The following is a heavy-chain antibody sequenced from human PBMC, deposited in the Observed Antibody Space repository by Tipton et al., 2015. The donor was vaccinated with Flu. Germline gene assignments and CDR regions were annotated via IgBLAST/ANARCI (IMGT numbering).Heavy chain of an antibody. J-gene: IGHJ4*02. D-gene: IGHD3-10*02. CDR2: ISHSGST. CDR1: GYSISTGYY. V-gene: IGHV4-38-2*01. CDR3: ARHTGDSVRGVIDY. Sequence: TLSLTCAVSGYSISTGYYWGWIRQPPGKGLEWIGTISHSGSTYYKPSLKSRVTISLDTFQNQFSLKLNSVTAADTAVYYCARHTGDSVRGVIDYWGQGTLVTVSS.